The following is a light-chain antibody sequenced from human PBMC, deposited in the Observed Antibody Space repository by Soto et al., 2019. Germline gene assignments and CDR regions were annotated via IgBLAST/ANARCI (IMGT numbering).Light chain of an antibody. J-gene: IGLJ2*01. Sequence: QSALTQPPSVSGSPGQSVSISCTGTSSDVGYYNYVSWYQQHPGKAPKLMIFDVNRRPSGVPDRFSGSKSGNTASLTISGLQTGDEADYFCSSYAGNTIVIFGGGTKLTVL. CDR2: DVN. CDR3: SSYAGNTIVI. CDR1: SSDVGYYNY. V-gene: IGLV2-11*01.